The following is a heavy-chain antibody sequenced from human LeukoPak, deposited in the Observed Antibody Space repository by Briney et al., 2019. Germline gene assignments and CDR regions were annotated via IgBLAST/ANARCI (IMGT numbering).Heavy chain of an antibody. CDR2: VTISGDTT. CDR1: GFTFSSYG. CDR3: ARGRGRNPSGYYYYMDV. Sequence: GGSLRLSCAASGFTFSSYGMTWVRQAPGKGLEWVSSVTISGDTTYYADSVKGRFTISRDNSKNTVFLVMSSLRAEDTAVYYCARGRGRNPSGYYYYMDVWGKGTTVTISS. J-gene: IGHJ6*03. V-gene: IGHV3-23*01. D-gene: IGHD2-2*03.